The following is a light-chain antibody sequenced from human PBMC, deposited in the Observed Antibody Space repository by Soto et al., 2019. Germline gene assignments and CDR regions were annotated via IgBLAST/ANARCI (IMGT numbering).Light chain of an antibody. CDR2: RND. Sequence: QSVLTQPPTASGTPGQRVTISCSGSRSNIGSNYVYWYQQVPGTAPKLLIYRNDQRPSGVPDRFSGSKSGTSASLAISALRSEDEADYYCVAWDDSRSGGVFGGGTQLTVL. CDR3: VAWDDSRSGGV. J-gene: IGLJ7*01. V-gene: IGLV1-47*01. CDR1: RSNIGSNY.